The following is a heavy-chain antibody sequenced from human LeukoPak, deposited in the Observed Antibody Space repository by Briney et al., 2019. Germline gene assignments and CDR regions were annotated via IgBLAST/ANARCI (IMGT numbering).Heavy chain of an antibody. V-gene: IGHV3-49*03. J-gene: IGHJ6*02. CDR2: IRRKAYGGTT. Sequence: GGSLRLSCAASGFTFGDYAMSWFRQAPGKGLEWVVFIRRKAYGGTTEYAASVKCRFTISRDDSKSIAYLQMNSLKTEDTAVYYCTRRDSTSSRRYYDGMDVWGQGTTVTVSS. CDR3: TRRDSTSSRRYYDGMDV. D-gene: IGHD2-2*01. CDR1: GFTFGDYA.